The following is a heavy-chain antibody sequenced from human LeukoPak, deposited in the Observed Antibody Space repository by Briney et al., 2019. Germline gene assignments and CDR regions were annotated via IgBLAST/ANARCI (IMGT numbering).Heavy chain of an antibody. J-gene: IGHJ3*02. Sequence: ASVKVSCKASGYTFTGYYMHWVRQAPGQGLEWMGWINPNSGGTNYAQKFQGSVTMTRDTSISTAYMELSRLRSDDTAVYYCARTSLYYDSSGYSTDAFDIWGQGTMVTVSS. D-gene: IGHD3-22*01. V-gene: IGHV1-2*02. CDR1: GYTFTGYY. CDR3: ARTSLYYDSSGYSTDAFDI. CDR2: INPNSGGT.